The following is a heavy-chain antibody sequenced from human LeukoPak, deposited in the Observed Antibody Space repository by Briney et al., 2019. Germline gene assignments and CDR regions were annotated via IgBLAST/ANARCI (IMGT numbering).Heavy chain of an antibody. V-gene: IGHV4-59*01. CDR3: ARFRVIVGTDAFDM. CDR1: GGSISSYS. Sequence: SETLSLTCTVSGGSISSYSWSWIRQPPGKGLEWIGYISYSGSTNYNPSLKSRITISVDTSKNQFALILNSVTAADTAVYYCARFRVIVGTDAFDMWGQGTMVTVSS. D-gene: IGHD2/OR15-2a*01. J-gene: IGHJ3*02. CDR2: ISYSGST.